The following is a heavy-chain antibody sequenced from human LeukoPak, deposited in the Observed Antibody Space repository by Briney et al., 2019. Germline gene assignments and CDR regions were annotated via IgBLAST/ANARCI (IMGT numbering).Heavy chain of an antibody. V-gene: IGHV4-31*03. CDR1: GDSISSGGYY. J-gene: IGHJ5*02. Sequence: PSQTLSLTCTVSGDSISSGGYYWSWIRQHPRKGLEWIGYIYYSGSTYYNPSFKSRVTISVDTSKNQFSLKLSSVTAADTAVYCCARVAPGLPWFDPWGQGTLVTVSS. CDR3: ARVAPGLPWFDP. CDR2: IYYSGST. D-gene: IGHD4-11*01.